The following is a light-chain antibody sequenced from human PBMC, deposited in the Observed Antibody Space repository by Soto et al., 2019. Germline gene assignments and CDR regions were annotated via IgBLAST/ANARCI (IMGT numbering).Light chain of an antibody. CDR1: QSVRSD. J-gene: IGKJ2*01. CDR2: GAS. Sequence: EIVMTQSPATLSVSPGERATLSCRASQSVRSDLAWYQQKPGQTPRLLIYGASTRATGIPARFSGSGSGTDFTLTISSLQSEDFAVYYCQQYGYSPYTFGQGTKLEIK. V-gene: IGKV3-15*01. CDR3: QQYGYSPYT.